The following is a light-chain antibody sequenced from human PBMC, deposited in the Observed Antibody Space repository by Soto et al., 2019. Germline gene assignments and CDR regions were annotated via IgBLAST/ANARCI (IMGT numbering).Light chain of an antibody. V-gene: IGKV1-5*03. CDR1: QSIDNW. J-gene: IGKJ1*01. CDR2: KAS. Sequence: DLQMTQSPSTLSASVGDRVTITCRASQSIDNWLAWYQQKPGKAPKLLIYKASSLQSGVPSRFSGSGSGTEFTLTINSLQPDDFASYYCQQYNSYSGTFGQGTKVEIK. CDR3: QQYNSYSGT.